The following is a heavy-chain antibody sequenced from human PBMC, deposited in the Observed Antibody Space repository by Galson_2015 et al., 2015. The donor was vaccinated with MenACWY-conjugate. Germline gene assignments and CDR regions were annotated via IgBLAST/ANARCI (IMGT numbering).Heavy chain of an antibody. CDR2: IHYSGST. Sequence: QVQLQESGPGLVKPSETLSLTCSVSGASISTDYWSWIRQPPGKGLEWIGYIHYSGSTKYNPSLKTRITMSLDTSENQFSLKLSSETAADTAVYYCARWVAVKMIEYCGQGTLVTVSS. CDR1: GASISTDY. D-gene: IGHD6-19*01. CDR3: ARWVAVKMIEY. V-gene: IGHV4-59*01. J-gene: IGHJ4*02.